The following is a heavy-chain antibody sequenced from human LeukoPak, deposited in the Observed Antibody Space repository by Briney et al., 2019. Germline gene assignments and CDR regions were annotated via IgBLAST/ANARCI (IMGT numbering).Heavy chain of an antibody. J-gene: IGHJ6*02. CDR2: ISVSGDSK. Sequence: GGSLRPSCTVSEFTFYKYSINWVRQAPGKGLEWVSHISVSGDSKYYADSVKGRFTVSRDNAEKSLYLQMDSLRAEDTAVYHCARVFWFGSDYYAMDLWGQGTAVTVSS. D-gene: IGHD3-10*01. CDR1: EFTFYKYS. CDR3: ARVFWFGSDYYAMDL. V-gene: IGHV3-48*04.